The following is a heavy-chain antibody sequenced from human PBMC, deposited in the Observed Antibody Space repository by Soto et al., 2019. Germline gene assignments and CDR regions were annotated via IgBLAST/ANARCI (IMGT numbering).Heavy chain of an antibody. CDR2: IYYSGST. J-gene: IGHJ4*02. CDR1: GGSISSYY. V-gene: IGHV4-59*08. D-gene: IGHD3-10*01. CDR3: ARLWGWFGDY. Sequence: QVQLQESGPGLVKPSETLSLTCTVSGGSISSYYWSWIRQPPGKGLEWIGYIYYSGSTNYNPSLKSRVTISVDTSKNQFALKLSSVTAAETAVYYCARLWGWFGDYWGQGTLVTVSS.